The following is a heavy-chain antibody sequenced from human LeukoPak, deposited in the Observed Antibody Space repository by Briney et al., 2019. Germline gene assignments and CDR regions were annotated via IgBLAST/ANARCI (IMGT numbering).Heavy chain of an antibody. V-gene: IGHV4-39*01. CDR3: ARQGGYSYGYAFDY. Sequence: SETLSLTCTVSGGSISSGDYYWSWIRQPPGKGLEWIGSIYYSGSTYYNPSLKSRVTISVDTSKNQFSLKLSSVTAADTAVYYCARQGGYSYGYAFDYWGQGTLVTVSS. CDR2: IYYSGST. J-gene: IGHJ4*02. D-gene: IGHD5-18*01. CDR1: GGSISSGDYY.